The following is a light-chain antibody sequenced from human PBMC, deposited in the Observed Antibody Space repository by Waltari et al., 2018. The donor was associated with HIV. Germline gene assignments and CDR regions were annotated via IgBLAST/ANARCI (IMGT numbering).Light chain of an antibody. Sequence: EIVLTQSPGTLSLSPGDRATLSCMTIEIIKRTYLSWYQQKGDQPPRVLMYGGSSRAHGIPDRFSGSGSRTDLNLTINRLEPEDFATYYGHQYGSSFWTFGQGTKVDVK. CDR1: EIIKRTY. J-gene: IGKJ1*01. CDR2: GGS. CDR3: HQYGSSFWT. V-gene: IGKV3-20*01.